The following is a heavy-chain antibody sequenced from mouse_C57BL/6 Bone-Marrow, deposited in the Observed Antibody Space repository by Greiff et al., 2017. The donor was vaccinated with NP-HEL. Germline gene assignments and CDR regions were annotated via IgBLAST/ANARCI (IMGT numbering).Heavy chain of an antibody. V-gene: IGHV1-5*01. CDR1: GYTFTSYW. Sequence: DVKLQESGTVLARPGASVKMSCKTSGYTFTSYWMHWVKQRPGQGLEWIGAIYPGNSDTSYNQKFKGKAKLTAVTSASTAYMELSSLTTEDSAVYYCTRYYGSIYSHYYAMDYWGQGTSVTVSS. CDR3: TRYYGSIYSHYYAMDY. CDR2: IYPGNSDT. D-gene: IGHD1-1*01. J-gene: IGHJ4*01.